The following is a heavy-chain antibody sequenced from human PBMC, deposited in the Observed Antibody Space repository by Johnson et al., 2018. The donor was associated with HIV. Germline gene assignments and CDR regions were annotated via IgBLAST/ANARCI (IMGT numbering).Heavy chain of an antibody. CDR1: GFTFDEYG. CDR3: ARDVGRMAVTTDDGHDI. J-gene: IGHJ3*02. D-gene: IGHD4-17*01. V-gene: IGHV3-20*04. Sequence: VQLVESGGGVVRPVGSLRVSCTASGFTFDEYGMSWVRQAPGKGLEWVSGITWNGGTTGYADSVKGRFLISRDNANNSLYMQMSSLRAEDTALYYCARDVGRMAVTTDDGHDILCLGTMVTVSS. CDR2: ITWNGGTT.